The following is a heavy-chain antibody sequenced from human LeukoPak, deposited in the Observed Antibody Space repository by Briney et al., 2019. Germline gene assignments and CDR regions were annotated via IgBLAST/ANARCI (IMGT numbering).Heavy chain of an antibody. CDR3: ARVLWGNLPLDD. Sequence: ASVKVSCKASGYTFTSYDINWVRQATGQGLEGMGWMNPNSGNTGYAQKFQGRVTMTRNTSISTAYMELSSLTFEDTAVYYCARVLWGNLPLDDWGQGTLVTVSS. CDR1: GYTFTSYD. J-gene: IGHJ4*02. CDR2: MNPNSGNT. V-gene: IGHV1-8*02. D-gene: IGHD3-16*01.